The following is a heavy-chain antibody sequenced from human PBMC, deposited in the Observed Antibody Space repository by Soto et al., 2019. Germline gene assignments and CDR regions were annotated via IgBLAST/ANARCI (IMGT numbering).Heavy chain of an antibody. D-gene: IGHD6-19*01. CDR1: GFTFSSYA. V-gene: IGHV3-30*04. CDR2: ISYDGSNK. J-gene: IGHJ3*02. CDR3: ARDIAVAGFAFDI. Sequence: GGSLRLSCAASGFTFSSYAMRWVRQAPGKGLEWVAVISYDGSNKYYADSVKGRFTISRDNSKNTLYLQMNSMRAEDTADYYGARDIAVAGFAFDIWGQGTMVTVSS.